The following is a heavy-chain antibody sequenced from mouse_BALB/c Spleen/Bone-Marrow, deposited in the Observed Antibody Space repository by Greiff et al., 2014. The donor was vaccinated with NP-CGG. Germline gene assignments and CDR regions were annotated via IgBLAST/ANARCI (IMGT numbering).Heavy chain of an antibody. Sequence: VKLMESGPGLVAPSQSLSITCTVSGFSLTSYGVHWIRQPPGKGLEWLGVIWAGGGTNYYSALMSRLSISKDNSKSQVFLKMNSLQTDDTAMYYCARERGVTRDFDVWGAGTTVTVSS. D-gene: IGHD2-1*01. CDR2: IWAGGGT. V-gene: IGHV2-9*02. J-gene: IGHJ1*01. CDR1: GFSLTSYG. CDR3: ARERGVTRDFDV.